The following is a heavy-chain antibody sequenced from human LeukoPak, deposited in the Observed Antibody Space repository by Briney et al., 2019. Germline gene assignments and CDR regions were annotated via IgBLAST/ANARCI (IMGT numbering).Heavy chain of an antibody. Sequence: PGGSLRLSCAASGLIFSDYWTGWVRQAPGKGLEWVANMKPDGSESYHVDSVKGRFAFSRDNAKNSMYLQMDSLRAEDTAIYYCARLRWICTGGACYTASGFEYWGQGTLVTVSS. J-gene: IGHJ4*02. D-gene: IGHD2-8*02. CDR1: GLIFSDYW. V-gene: IGHV3-7*01. CDR2: MKPDGSES. CDR3: ARLRWICTGGACYTASGFEY.